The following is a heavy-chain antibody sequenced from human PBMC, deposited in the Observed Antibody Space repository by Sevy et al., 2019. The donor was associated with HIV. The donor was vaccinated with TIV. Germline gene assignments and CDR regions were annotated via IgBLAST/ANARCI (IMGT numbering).Heavy chain of an antibody. J-gene: IGHJ6*02. CDR3: AKAPPGHCSSSSCPRAYYYYGMDV. D-gene: IGHD2-15*01. V-gene: IGHV3-23*01. Sequence: GGSLRLSCAASGFTFSSYAMNWVRQAPGKGLEWVSAISGRGGSTYYADSVEGRFTMSRDISKNRLYLQMNSLRAEDTAVYYCAKAPPGHCSSSSCPRAYYYYGMDVWGQGTTVTVSS. CDR1: GFTFSSYA. CDR2: ISGRGGST.